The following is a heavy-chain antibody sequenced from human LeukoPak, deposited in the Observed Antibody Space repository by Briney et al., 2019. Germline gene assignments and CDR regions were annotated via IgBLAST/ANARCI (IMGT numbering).Heavy chain of an antibody. J-gene: IGHJ5*02. CDR2: TYYRSKWYN. V-gene: IGHV6-1*01. CDR3: ARDLDWFDP. CDR1: GDSVSSNSAA. Sequence: QTLPLTCAISGDSVSSNSAAWNWITQSPSRGLEWLGRTYYRSKWYNNYAVSVKSRITINPATSKNQFSLQLNSVTPEDTAVYYCARDLDWFDPWGQGTLVTVSS.